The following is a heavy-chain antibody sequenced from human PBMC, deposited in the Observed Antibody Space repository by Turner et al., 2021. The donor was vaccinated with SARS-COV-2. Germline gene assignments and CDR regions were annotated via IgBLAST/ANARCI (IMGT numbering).Heavy chain of an antibody. D-gene: IGHD3-22*01. CDR2: IDPKSGGA. V-gene: IGHV1-2*02. Sequence: QVQLVQSGPEVKKPGASVKVSCKSSGYIFTDYYIQWVRQAPGQGLEWMGYIDPKSGGANFTQKFQVRVTLTTDTSRNTVYMEMTGLTPGDTANYYCVLIVIPDFWGQGSLVTVSP. CDR3: VLIVIPDF. CDR1: GYIFTDYY. J-gene: IGHJ4*02.